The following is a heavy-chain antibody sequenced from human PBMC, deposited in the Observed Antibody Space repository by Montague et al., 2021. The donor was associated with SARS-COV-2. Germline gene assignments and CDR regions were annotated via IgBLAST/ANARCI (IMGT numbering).Heavy chain of an antibody. J-gene: IGHJ4*02. CDR2: IYYSGST. V-gene: IGHV4-59*13. D-gene: IGHD3-22*01. CDR3: ARDSHYYDSSGHFDH. CDR1: GGSISSYY. Sequence: SETLSLTCTVSGGSISSYYWSWIRQPPGKGLEWIGYIYYSGSTNYNPSLKSRVTISVDTSKNQFSLKLSSMTAADTAVYYCARDSHYYDSSGHFDHWGQGTLVTVSS.